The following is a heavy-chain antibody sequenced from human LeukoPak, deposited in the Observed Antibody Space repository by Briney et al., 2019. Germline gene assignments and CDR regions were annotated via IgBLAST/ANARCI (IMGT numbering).Heavy chain of an antibody. CDR1: GFTFDEHD. CDR3: AKRSGAPNNFDY. Sequence: KSRGSLRLSCAASGFTFDEHDMYWVRQVPGKGLEWVCLISKDGGNKHYADSVKGRFSISRDNNRNSLSLQMNSLRSEDTALYFCAKRSGAPNNFDYWGQGALVTVSS. J-gene: IGHJ4*02. CDR2: ISKDGGNK. D-gene: IGHD1-1*01. V-gene: IGHV3-43*02.